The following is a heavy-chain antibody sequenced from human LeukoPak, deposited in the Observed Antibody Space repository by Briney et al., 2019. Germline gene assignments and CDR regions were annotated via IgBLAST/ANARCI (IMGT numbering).Heavy chain of an antibody. V-gene: IGHV3-53*01. D-gene: IGHD4-17*01. Sequence: GGSLRVSCAASRYSVSGKYMGWVRPPPGKGLEGVSVIYTGGSTYYTDSVKGRFTISRDGSKNTLNLQLNSLRADDTAVYYCVTPGPTVTGGFEYWGQGTLVTVSS. J-gene: IGHJ4*02. CDR2: IYTGGST. CDR3: VTPGPTVTGGFEY. CDR1: RYSVSGKY.